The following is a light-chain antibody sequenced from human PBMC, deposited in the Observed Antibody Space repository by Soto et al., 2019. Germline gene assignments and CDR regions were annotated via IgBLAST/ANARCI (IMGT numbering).Light chain of an antibody. Sequence: NQSPSSLSASVGDRVTITCRASQIISIGSLAWYQQKPGQAPRLLIYAAFTRHTGISDRFNGSGSGTDFVLTIDRLEPEDSAVYFCQPYDGLPLSFGP. CDR2: AAF. CDR1: QIISIGS. CDR3: QPYDGLPLS. J-gene: IGKJ3*01. V-gene: IGKV3-20*01.